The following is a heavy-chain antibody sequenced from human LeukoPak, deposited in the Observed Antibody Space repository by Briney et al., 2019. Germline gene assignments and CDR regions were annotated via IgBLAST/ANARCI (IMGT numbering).Heavy chain of an antibody. D-gene: IGHD3-10*01. Sequence: SVNPSPAASGGTSSGYANSWVRQAPGQGLEWMGGIIPIFGTANYAQKFQGRVTITADESTSTAYMELSSLRSEDTAVYYCARCNPPRSSYGSGSYYDPFACRRRGTLVTVSS. J-gene: IGHJ4*02. CDR2: IIPIFGTA. CDR3: ARCNPPRSSYGSGSYYDPFAC. CDR1: GGTSSGYA. V-gene: IGHV1-69*13.